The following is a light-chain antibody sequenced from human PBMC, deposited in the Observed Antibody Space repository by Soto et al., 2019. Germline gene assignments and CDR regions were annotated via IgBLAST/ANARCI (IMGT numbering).Light chain of an antibody. CDR1: SSDVGSYNY. V-gene: IGLV2-14*03. Sequence: QSALTHPASVSGSPGQSITISCTGTSSDVGSYNYVSWYQQHPGKAPKLMIYDVSNRPSGVSNRFSGSKSGNTASLTISGLQAEDEADYYCNSYTGSSTPYVFGTGTKLTVL. CDR3: NSYTGSSTPYV. J-gene: IGLJ1*01. CDR2: DVS.